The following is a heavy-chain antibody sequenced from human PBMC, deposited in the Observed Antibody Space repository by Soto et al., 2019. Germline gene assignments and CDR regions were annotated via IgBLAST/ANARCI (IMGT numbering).Heavy chain of an antibody. D-gene: IGHD5-12*01. V-gene: IGHV1-46*03. CDR1: GYTFSHYH. Sequence: QVQLVHSGAKVKKPGASVRISCQASGYTFSHYHINWVRQAPGHGLEWIGILRLGGQATTDSQKFQGRVTMTSDTSTATVYMELSSLRSDDTAVYYCTRGPFSGYDSYFDYWGQGTLITVSS. J-gene: IGHJ4*02. CDR3: TRGPFSGYDSYFDY. CDR2: LRLGGQAT.